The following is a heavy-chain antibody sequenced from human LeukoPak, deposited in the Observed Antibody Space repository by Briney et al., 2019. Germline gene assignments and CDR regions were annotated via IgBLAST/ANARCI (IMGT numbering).Heavy chain of an antibody. V-gene: IGHV5-51*01. D-gene: IGHD1-26*01. Sequence: GESLRISCKGSGYSFSTYWIAWVSQMPGKGLEWMGIIYPGDSDTRYSPSFQGQVTISADTSISTAYLRWSSLKASDTAMYYCTRATWELVHPYYFDYWGQGTLLTVSS. CDR2: IYPGDSDT. J-gene: IGHJ4*02. CDR3: TRATWELVHPYYFDY. CDR1: GYSFSTYW.